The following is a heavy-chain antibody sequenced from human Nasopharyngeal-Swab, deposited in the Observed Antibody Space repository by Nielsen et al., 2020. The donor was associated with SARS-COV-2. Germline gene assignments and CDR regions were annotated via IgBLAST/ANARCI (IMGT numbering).Heavy chain of an antibody. CDR1: GGSVSSGSYY. V-gene: IGHV4-39*07. J-gene: IGHJ4*02. D-gene: IGHD4-17*01. Sequence: SETLSLTCTVSGGSVSSGSYYWSWIRQPPGKGLEWIGEIYHSGSTNYNPSLKSRVTISVDKSKNQFSLKLSSVTAADTAVYYCARGETTVTTLDYWGQGTLVTVSS. CDR3: ARGETTVTTLDY. CDR2: IYHSGST.